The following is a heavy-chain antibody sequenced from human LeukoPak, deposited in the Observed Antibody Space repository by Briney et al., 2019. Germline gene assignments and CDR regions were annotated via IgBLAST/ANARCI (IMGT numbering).Heavy chain of an antibody. Sequence: GGSLRLSFAASGFTFSDYYMSWIRQAPGKGLEWVSYISSSGSTIYYADSVKGRFTISRDNAKNSLYLQMNSLRAEDTAVYYCARVLEDKTSEVYDWFDPWGQGTLVTVSS. V-gene: IGHV3-11*01. CDR2: ISSSGSTI. CDR3: ARVLEDKTSEVYDWFDP. J-gene: IGHJ5*02. CDR1: GFTFSDYY. D-gene: IGHD1-1*01.